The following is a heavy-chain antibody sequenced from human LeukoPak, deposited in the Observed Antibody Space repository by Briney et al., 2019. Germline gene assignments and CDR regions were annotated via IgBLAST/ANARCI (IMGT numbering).Heavy chain of an antibody. D-gene: IGHD3-22*01. Sequence: PSETLSLTCTVSGGSISSGDYYWSWIRQPPGKGLEWIGYIYYSGSTYYNPSLKSRVTISVDTSKNQFSLKLSSVTAADTAVYYCARDPTDSSGYPPYHFDYWGQGTLVTVSS. CDR1: GGSISSGDYY. V-gene: IGHV4-30-4*01. CDR3: ARDPTDSSGYPPYHFDY. J-gene: IGHJ4*02. CDR2: IYYSGST.